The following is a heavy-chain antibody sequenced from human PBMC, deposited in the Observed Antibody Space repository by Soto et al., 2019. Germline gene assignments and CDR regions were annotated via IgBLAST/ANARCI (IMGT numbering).Heavy chain of an antibody. D-gene: IGHD6-19*01. J-gene: IGHJ4*02. CDR3: ARDLGWAFDS. CDR1: GFTFSTFS. Sequence: EVQLVESGGGSVQPGGSLRLSCAASGFTFSTFSMNWVRQAPGRGLEGISYISGGGRPISYSDSVKGRFTISRDNAKNSHYLQMDSLTDEDTAVYYCARDLGWAFDSWGQGTLVTVSS. V-gene: IGHV3-48*02. CDR2: ISGGGRPI.